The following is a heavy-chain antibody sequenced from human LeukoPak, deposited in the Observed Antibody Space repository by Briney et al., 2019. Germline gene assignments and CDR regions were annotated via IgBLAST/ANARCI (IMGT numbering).Heavy chain of an antibody. V-gene: IGHV3-7*03. Sequence: GGSLTLSCAASGFTFSYHWMTWVRQAPGKGLEWVANIKNDGTVKNYVDSVKGRFTISRDNAKNSLYLQMSSLRAEDTAIYYCAKASGLATIPSFWYFDLWGRGTLVTVSS. CDR1: GFTFSYHW. J-gene: IGHJ2*01. CDR2: IKNDGTVK. D-gene: IGHD5-12*01. CDR3: AKASGLATIPSFWYFDL.